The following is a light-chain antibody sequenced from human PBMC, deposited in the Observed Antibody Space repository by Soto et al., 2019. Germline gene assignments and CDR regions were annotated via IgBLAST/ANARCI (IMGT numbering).Light chain of an antibody. CDR1: QSVSSN. CDR2: DAS. J-gene: IGKJ5*01. CDR3: QQYNDWPPIT. V-gene: IGKV3-15*01. Sequence: IVVSQSPAALSVNPGERATLSCRASQSVSSNLAWYQQKPGQAPRLLIYDASTRATVIPARFSGSGSGTEFTLTISSLQSADFAVYYCQQYNDWPPITFGQGTRLEIK.